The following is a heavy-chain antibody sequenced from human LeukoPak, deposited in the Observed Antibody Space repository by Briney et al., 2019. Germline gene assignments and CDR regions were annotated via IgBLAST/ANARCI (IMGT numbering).Heavy chain of an antibody. J-gene: IGHJ4*02. V-gene: IGHV4-31*03. CDR2: IYYSGST. CDR1: GGSISSGGYY. CDR3: GGAPYSGYDFLIGY. Sequence: SETLSLTCTVSGGSISSGGYYWSWIRQHPGKGLEWIGYIYYSGSTYYNPSLKSRVTISVDTSKNQFSLKLSSVTAADTAVYYWGGAPYSGYDFLIGYWGQGTLVTVSS. D-gene: IGHD5-12*01.